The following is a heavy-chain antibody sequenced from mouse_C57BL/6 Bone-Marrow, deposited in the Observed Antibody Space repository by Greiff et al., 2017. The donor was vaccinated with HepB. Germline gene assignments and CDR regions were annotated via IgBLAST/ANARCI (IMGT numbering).Heavy chain of an antibody. CDR3: ARGNYYTWFAY. D-gene: IGHD1-1*01. CDR2: IDPEDGET. V-gene: IGHV14-2*01. CDR1: GFNIKDYY. Sequence: DVKLQESGAELVKPGASVKLSCTASGFNIKDYYMHWVKQRTEQGLEWIGRIDPEDGETKYAPKFQGKATITADPSSNTAYLQLSSLTSEDTAVYYCARGNYYTWFAYWGQGTLVTVSA. J-gene: IGHJ3*01.